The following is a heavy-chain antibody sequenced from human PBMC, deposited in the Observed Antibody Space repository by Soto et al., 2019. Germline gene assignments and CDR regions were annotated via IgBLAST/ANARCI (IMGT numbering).Heavy chain of an antibody. CDR1: GFTFSTYS. CDR3: AREYTAWPLAYGLDV. J-gene: IGHJ6*02. Sequence: PGGSLRLSCVGSGFTFSTYSINWVRQAPGKGLEWVSSISSRSDIYYADSVKGRFTISRDNAKNSVSLQMNSLRAEDTAVYYCAREYTAWPLAYGLDVWGQGTAVTVSS. CDR2: ISSRSDI. D-gene: IGHD2-2*02. V-gene: IGHV3-21*01.